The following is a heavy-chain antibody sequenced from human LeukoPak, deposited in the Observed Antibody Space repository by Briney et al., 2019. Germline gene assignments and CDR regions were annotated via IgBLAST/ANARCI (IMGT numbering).Heavy chain of an antibody. CDR1: GVAVSGYW. J-gene: IGHJ4*02. D-gene: IGHD3-9*01. Sequence: GGSLRLSCAAFGVAVSGYWMNWVRQAPGKGLVWVARINSDGSSTSHADSVKGRFTISRDNAKNTLYLQMNSLRAEDTAVYYCARGYFGPDYWGQGTLVTVSS. CDR2: INSDGSST. V-gene: IGHV3-74*01. CDR3: ARGYFGPDY.